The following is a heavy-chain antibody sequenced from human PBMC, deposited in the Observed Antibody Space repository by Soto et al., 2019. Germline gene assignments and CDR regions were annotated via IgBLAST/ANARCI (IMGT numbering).Heavy chain of an antibody. CDR2: IYYSGST. CDR3: ARGQYDYVWGSYRYTPDYYYGMEV. V-gene: IGHV4-30-4*01. J-gene: IGHJ6*01. Sequence: PSETLSLTCTVSGGSISSGDYYWSWIRQPPGKGLEWIGYIYYSGSTYYNPSLKSRVTISVDTSKNQFSLKLSSVTAADTAVYYCARGQYDYVWGSYRYTPDYYYGMEVWGQGTTVTVS. D-gene: IGHD3-16*02. CDR1: GGSISSGDYY.